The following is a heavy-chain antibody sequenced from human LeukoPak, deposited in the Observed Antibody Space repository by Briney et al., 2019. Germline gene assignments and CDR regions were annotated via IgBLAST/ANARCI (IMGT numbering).Heavy chain of an antibody. Sequence: ASVKVSCKASGYTFTGYYMHWVRQAPGQGLEWMGIINPSGGSTSYAQKFQGRVTMTRDTSTSTVYMELSSLRSEDTAVYYCAKSQTLRPYYFDYWGQGTLVTVSS. J-gene: IGHJ4*02. CDR2: INPSGGST. V-gene: IGHV1-46*01. CDR1: GYTFTGYY. CDR3: AKSQTLRPYYFDY.